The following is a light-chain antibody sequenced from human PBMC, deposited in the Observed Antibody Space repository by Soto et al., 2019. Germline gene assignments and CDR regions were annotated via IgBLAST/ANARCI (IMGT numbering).Light chain of an antibody. Sequence: DIQMTQSPSSLSASVGGRVTITCRTSQSISRYLNWYQQKPGKAPELLIYAASSLQGGVPPRFSSSGSGTDFSLTISSLQPEDFATYYCQQTSTIPITFGLGTRLEIE. CDR2: AAS. J-gene: IGKJ5*01. CDR1: QSISRY. CDR3: QQTSTIPIT. V-gene: IGKV1-39*01.